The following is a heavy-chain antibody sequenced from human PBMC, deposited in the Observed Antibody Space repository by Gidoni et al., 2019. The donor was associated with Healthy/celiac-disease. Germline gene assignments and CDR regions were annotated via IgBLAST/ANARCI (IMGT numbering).Heavy chain of an antibody. CDR1: GGSVSSYY. CDR3: ARGDDSSGYFLQNDAFDI. Sequence: QVQLQESGPGLVKPSETLSLTCTVSGGSVSSYYWSWIRQPPGKGLEWIGYIYYSGSTNYNPSLKSRVTISVDTSKNQFSLKLSSVTAADTAVYYCARGDDSSGYFLQNDAFDIWGQGTMVTVSS. CDR2: IYYSGST. D-gene: IGHD3-22*01. V-gene: IGHV4-59*02. J-gene: IGHJ3*02.